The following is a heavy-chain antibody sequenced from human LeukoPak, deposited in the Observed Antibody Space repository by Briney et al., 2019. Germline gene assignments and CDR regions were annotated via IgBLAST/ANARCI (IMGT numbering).Heavy chain of an antibody. CDR3: AKSDSSGYYPLGY. Sequence: GGSLRLSRAASGFTFTSSAMSSARQAPGKGLEWVSAISGSGGSTYYADSVKGRFTISRDNSKNTLYLQMNSLRAEDTSVYYCAKSDSSGYYPLGYWGQGTLVTVSS. J-gene: IGHJ4*02. CDR1: GFTFTSSA. CDR2: ISGSGGST. V-gene: IGHV3-23*01. D-gene: IGHD3-22*01.